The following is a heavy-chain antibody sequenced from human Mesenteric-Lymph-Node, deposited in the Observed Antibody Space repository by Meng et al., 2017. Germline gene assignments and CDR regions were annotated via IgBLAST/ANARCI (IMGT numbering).Heavy chain of an antibody. CDR3: AADLCSGGSCYSRKPYYYYGMDV. CDR2: IVVGSGNT. J-gene: IGHJ6*02. CDR1: GFTFTSSA. V-gene: IGHV1-58*02. D-gene: IGHD2-15*01. Sequence: SVKVSCKASGFTFTSSAMQWVRQARGQRLEWIGWIVVGSGNTNYAQKFQERVTITRDMSTSTAYMELSSLRSEDTAVYYCAADLCSGGSCYSRKPYYYYGMDVCGQGTTV.